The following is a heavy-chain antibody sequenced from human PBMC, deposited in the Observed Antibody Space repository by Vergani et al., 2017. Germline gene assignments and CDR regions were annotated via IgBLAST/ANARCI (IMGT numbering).Heavy chain of an antibody. D-gene: IGHD6-13*01. CDR1: GFTFSSYE. V-gene: IGHV4-34*01. Sequence: VQLVESGGGLVQPGGSLRLSCAASGFTFSSYEMNWVRQAPGKGLEWIGEINHSGSTNYNPSLKSRVTISVDTSKNQFSLKLSSVTAADTAVYYCARGRAAAARNWFDPWGQGTLVTVSS. J-gene: IGHJ5*02. CDR3: ARGRAAAARNWFDP. CDR2: INHSGST.